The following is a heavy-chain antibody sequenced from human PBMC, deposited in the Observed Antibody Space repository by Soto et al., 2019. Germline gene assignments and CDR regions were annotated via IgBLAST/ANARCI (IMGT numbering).Heavy chain of an antibody. CDR3: ARNESSNIYGMDV. CDR1: GFTFSSYS. J-gene: IGHJ6*02. V-gene: IGHV3-21*01. Sequence: LGGSLRLSCAASGFTFSSYSMNWVRQAPGKGLEWVSSISSSSFSINYADSVKGRFSISRDNAQNSLHLQMNNLRAEDTAVYYCARNESSNIYGMDVWGQGTTVTVSS. CDR2: ISSSSFSI. D-gene: IGHD6-6*01.